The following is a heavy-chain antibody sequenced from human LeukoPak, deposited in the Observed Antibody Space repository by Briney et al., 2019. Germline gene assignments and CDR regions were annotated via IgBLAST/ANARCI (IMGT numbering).Heavy chain of an antibody. CDR3: TRDRALSAGIAVAGTWVDY. Sequence: GGSLRLSCTASGFTFGDYAMSWFRQAPGKGLEWVGFIRSKAYGGTTQYAASVKGRFTISRDDSKSIAYLQMNSLKTEDTAVYYCTRDRALSAGIAVAGTWVDYWGQGILVTVSS. V-gene: IGHV3-49*03. J-gene: IGHJ4*02. CDR1: GFTFGDYA. D-gene: IGHD6-19*01. CDR2: IRSKAYGGTT.